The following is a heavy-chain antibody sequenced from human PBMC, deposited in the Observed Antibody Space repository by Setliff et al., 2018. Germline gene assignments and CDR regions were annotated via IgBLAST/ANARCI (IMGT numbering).Heavy chain of an antibody. Sequence: PGGSLRLSCAASGFLYSNNALHWVRQTPGKGLEWVAVISYDGTITHYVDSVKGRFSISRDNSQNTLYLQMNSLRAEDTAVYYCARVAGRGRYWYFDLWGRGTLVTVSS. CDR3: ARVAGRGRYWYFDL. CDR1: GFLYSNNA. CDR2: ISYDGTIT. J-gene: IGHJ2*01. V-gene: IGHV3-30*04.